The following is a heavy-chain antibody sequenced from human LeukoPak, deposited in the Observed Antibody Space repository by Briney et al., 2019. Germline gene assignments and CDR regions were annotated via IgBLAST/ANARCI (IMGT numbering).Heavy chain of an antibody. V-gene: IGHV1-18*01. J-gene: IGHJ4*02. CDR2: ISAYNGNT. D-gene: IGHD3-16*01. CDR1: GYTFTSYG. CDR3: ARVSDLPFWA. Sequence: ASVKVSCKASGYTFTSYGISWVRQAPGQGLEWMGWISAYNGNTNYAQKLQGRVTMTTDTSTSTASMELRSVRSDDTAVYYCARVSDLPFWAWGRGTLVPVSS.